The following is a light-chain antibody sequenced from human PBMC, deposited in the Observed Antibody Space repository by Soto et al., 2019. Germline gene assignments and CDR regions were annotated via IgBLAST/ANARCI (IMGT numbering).Light chain of an antibody. V-gene: IGLV2-14*01. CDR2: EVT. CDR1: RSDVGRYNY. CDR3: SSYSTTSSPHVL. J-gene: IGLJ2*01. Sequence: ALTQPASVSGSPGQSITISCTGTRSDVGRYNYVSWYQQHPGKAPKLLIYEVTYRPSGVSTRFSASKSGSTASLTISGIQAEDEADYYCSSYSTTSSPHVLFGGGTQMTVL.